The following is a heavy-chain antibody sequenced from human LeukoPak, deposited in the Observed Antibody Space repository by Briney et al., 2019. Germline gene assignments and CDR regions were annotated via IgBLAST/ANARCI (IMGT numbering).Heavy chain of an antibody. CDR1: GFTFSSYG. D-gene: IGHD2-21*02. CDR3: ARGGGDPSKYYYYYMDV. Sequence: GGSLRLSCAASGFTFSSYGMYWVRQAPGKGLEWVAVISYDGGNKYYADSVKGRFTISRDNSKNTLYLQMNSLRAEDTAVYYCARGGGDPSKYYYYYMDVWGKGTTVTVSS. CDR2: ISYDGGNK. J-gene: IGHJ6*03. V-gene: IGHV3-30*19.